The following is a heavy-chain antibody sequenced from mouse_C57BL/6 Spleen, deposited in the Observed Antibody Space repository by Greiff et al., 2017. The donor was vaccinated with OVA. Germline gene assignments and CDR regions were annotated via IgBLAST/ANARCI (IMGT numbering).Heavy chain of an antibody. CDR3: ARSGGYDWYFDV. CDR1: GYTFTDYN. D-gene: IGHD2-2*01. V-gene: IGHV1-22*01. Sequence: VQLQQSGPELVKPGASVKMSCKASGYTFTDYNMHWVKQSHGKSLEWIGYINPNNGGTSYNQKFKGKATLTVNKSSSTAYMELRSLTSEDSAVYYCARSGGYDWYFDVWGTGTTVTVSS. CDR2: INPNNGGT. J-gene: IGHJ1*03.